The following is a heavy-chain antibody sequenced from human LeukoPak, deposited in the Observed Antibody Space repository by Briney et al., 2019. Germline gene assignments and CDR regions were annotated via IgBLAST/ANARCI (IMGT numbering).Heavy chain of an antibody. Sequence: SETLSLTCTVSGGSISTTSYFWAWIRQPPGEGLEWIGSIYYSGTTHYNSSLKSRVSISVERSKNHFSLNLSSLTAADTAVYYCARDRGGSSWLDYWGQGTLVTVSP. CDR2: IYYSGTT. J-gene: IGHJ4*02. CDR1: GGSISTTSYF. CDR3: ARDRGGSSWLDY. V-gene: IGHV4-39*07. D-gene: IGHD6-13*01.